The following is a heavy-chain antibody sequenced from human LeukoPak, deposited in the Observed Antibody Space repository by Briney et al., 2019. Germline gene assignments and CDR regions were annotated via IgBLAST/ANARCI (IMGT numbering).Heavy chain of an antibody. Sequence: SETLSLACVVEGYYFSGFYWTWIRQAPGKGLEWIGEISYSGSTKYNPSLKSRVTIEVDTSKKQISLNLSSVTAADTAVYYCAKGKAVHYHSVTDEYYYYLDVWGKGTTVIVSS. V-gene: IGHV4-34*01. D-gene: IGHD3-9*01. J-gene: IGHJ6*03. CDR2: ISYSGST. CDR1: GYYFSGFY. CDR3: AKGKAVHYHSVTDEYYYYLDV.